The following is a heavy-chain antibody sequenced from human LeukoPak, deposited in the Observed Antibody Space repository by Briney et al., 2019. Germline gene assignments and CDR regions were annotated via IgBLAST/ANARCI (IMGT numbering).Heavy chain of an antibody. CDR1: GGSISSSNW. Sequence: PSETLSLTCAVSGGSISSSNWWSWVRQPPGKGLEWIGEIYHSGSTNYNPSLKSRVTISVDKSKNQFSLKLSSVTAADTAVYYCASAEGKLLPHDYWGQGTLVAVSS. J-gene: IGHJ4*02. CDR3: ASAEGKLLPHDY. V-gene: IGHV4-4*02. D-gene: IGHD2/OR15-2a*01. CDR2: IYHSGST.